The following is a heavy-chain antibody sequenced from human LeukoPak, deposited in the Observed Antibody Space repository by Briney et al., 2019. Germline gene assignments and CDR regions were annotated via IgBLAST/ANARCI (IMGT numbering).Heavy chain of an antibody. CDR1: GFTFSTYA. CDR2: IIGNGGAV. Sequence: GGSLRLSCAASGFTFSTYAMNWVRQAPGKGLEWVSLIIGNGGAVYYADSVKGRFTISRDNAKNSLYLQMNSLRAEDTAVYYCAGAHYWGQGTLVTVSS. CDR3: AGAHY. J-gene: IGHJ4*02. V-gene: IGHV3-48*01.